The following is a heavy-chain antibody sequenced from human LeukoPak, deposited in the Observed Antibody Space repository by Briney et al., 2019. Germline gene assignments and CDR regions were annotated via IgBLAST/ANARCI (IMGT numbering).Heavy chain of an antibody. CDR3: ARDSRKRYFDY. J-gene: IGHJ4*02. CDR2: IWYDGSNK. CDR1: GFTFSSYG. Sequence: GGSLRLSCAASGFTFSSYGMHWVRQAPGKGLEWVAVIWYDGSNKYYADSVKGRFTISRDNSKNTLYLQMNSLRAEDTAVYYCARDSRKRYFDYWGQGTLVTVSS. V-gene: IGHV3-33*01.